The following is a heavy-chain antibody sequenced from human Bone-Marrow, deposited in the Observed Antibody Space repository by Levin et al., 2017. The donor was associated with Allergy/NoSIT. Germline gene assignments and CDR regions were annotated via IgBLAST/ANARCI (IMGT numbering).Heavy chain of an antibody. J-gene: IGHJ5*02. CDR3: ARGFGNNPVIDL. D-gene: IGHD5-24*01. CDR1: GSTFISQW. Sequence: PGGSLRLSCKTSGSTFISQWIVWVRQVPGKGLEWMGNIYPSDSDIRYSPSFEGRVTISADRSTATSSLQWISLKASDSGMYFCARGFGNNPVIDLWGQGTLITVSS. CDR2: IYPSDSDI. V-gene: IGHV5-51*01.